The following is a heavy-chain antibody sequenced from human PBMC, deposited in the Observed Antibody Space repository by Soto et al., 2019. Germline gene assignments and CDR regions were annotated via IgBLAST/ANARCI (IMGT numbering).Heavy chain of an antibody. CDR3: ATCQLGEYYYAMHI. CDR2: IYDSGNT. Sequence: PSETLSLTCGVSGDSITTYKWWTWVRQTPGKGLEWIGEIYDSGNTRYNPSLKSRVTISKDTSKNELSLKLNSVTVADTAVYYCATCQLGEYYYAMHIWGQGXTVTVYS. D-gene: IGHD7-27*01. V-gene: IGHV4-4*02. CDR1: GDSITTYKW. J-gene: IGHJ6*02.